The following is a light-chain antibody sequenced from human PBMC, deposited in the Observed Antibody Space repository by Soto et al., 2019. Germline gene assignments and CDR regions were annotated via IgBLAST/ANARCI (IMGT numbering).Light chain of an antibody. CDR2: EVS. CDR3: SSYTTSSTYV. Sequence: QSALTQPASVSWSSGQSITISCIGTSGDVGNYNYVSWYQQHPGKVPKLMIYEVSNRPSGVSHRFSGSKSGNTASLTISGLQAEDEADYYCSSYTTSSTYVFGTGTKVTVL. J-gene: IGLJ1*01. V-gene: IGLV2-14*01. CDR1: SGDVGNYNY.